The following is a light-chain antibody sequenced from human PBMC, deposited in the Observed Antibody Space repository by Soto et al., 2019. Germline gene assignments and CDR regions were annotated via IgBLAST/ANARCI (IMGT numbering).Light chain of an antibody. CDR2: DAS. CDR1: QSVSSY. Sequence: EIVLTQSPATLSLSPGERATLSCRVSQSVSSYLAWYQQKPGQAPRLLIYDASNRATGIPARFSGSGSGTDFTLTISSLEPEDFAVYYCQQRSNWPPLVTFGPGTKVDIK. V-gene: IGKV3-11*01. CDR3: QQRSNWPPLVT. J-gene: IGKJ3*01.